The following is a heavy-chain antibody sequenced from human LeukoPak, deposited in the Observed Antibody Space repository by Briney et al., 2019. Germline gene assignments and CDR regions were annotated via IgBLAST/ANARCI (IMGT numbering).Heavy chain of an antibody. CDR3: ARDLSSDTIPIYYYYYGMDV. D-gene: IGHD6-6*01. V-gene: IGHV1-18*01. Sequence: RASVKVSCKASGYTFTSYGISWVRQAPGQGLEWMGWISAYNGNTNYAQKLQGRVTMTTDTSTGTAYMELRSLRSDDTAVYYCARDLSSDTIPIYYYYYGMDVWGQGTTVTVSS. J-gene: IGHJ6*02. CDR1: GYTFTSYG. CDR2: ISAYNGNT.